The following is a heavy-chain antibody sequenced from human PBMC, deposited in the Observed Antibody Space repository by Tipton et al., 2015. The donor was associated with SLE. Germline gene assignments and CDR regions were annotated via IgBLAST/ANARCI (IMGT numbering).Heavy chain of an antibody. Sequence: TLSLTCTVSGGSISSYYWSWIRQPPGKGLEGIGEINHSGSTNHNPSLKSRVTISVDTSKNQFSLKLSSVTAADTAVYYCARDEAVVVQGPGVAFDIWGQGTMVTVSS. CDR3: ARDEAVVVQGPGVAFDI. CDR2: INHSGST. V-gene: IGHV4-34*01. D-gene: IGHD2-2*01. J-gene: IGHJ3*02. CDR1: GGSISSYY.